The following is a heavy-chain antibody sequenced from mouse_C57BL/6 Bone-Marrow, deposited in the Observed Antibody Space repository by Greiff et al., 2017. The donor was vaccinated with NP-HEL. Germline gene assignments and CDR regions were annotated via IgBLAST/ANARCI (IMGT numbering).Heavy chain of an antibody. Sequence: VQLQQPGAELVRPGTSVKLSCKASGYTFTSYWMHWVKQRPGQGLEWIGVIDPSDSYTNYNQKFKGKATLTVDTSSSTAYMQLSSLTSEDSAVYYCAPSYGNLDYWGQGTTLTVSS. D-gene: IGHD2-10*01. J-gene: IGHJ2*01. CDR3: APSYGNLDY. CDR2: IDPSDSYT. V-gene: IGHV1-59*01. CDR1: GYTFTSYW.